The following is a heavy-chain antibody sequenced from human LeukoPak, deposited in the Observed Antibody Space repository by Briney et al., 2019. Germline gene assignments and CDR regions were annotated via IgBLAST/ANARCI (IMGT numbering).Heavy chain of an antibody. J-gene: IGHJ4*02. CDR1: GGSISSSSYY. V-gene: IGHV4-39*01. Sequence: SETLSLTCTVSGGSISSSSYYWGWIRQPPGKGLEWIGSIYYSGSTYYNPSLKSRVTISVDTSKNQFSLKLSSVTAADTAFYSRARQRITMVRGANYFHLGGQETVVSV. CDR2: IYYSGST. CDR3: ARQRITMVRGANYFHL. D-gene: IGHD3-10*01.